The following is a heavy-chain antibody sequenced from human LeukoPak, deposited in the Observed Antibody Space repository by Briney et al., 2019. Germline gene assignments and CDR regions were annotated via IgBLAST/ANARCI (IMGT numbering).Heavy chain of an antibody. D-gene: IGHD4-17*01. V-gene: IGHV3-30*03. CDR3: ARGPNYGEYPDY. J-gene: IGHJ4*02. Sequence: GGSLSLSCAASGFTFSSYGMHWVRQAPGKGLEWVAVISYDGSNKYYADSVKGRFTISRDNSKNTLYLQMNSLRAEDTAVYYCARGPNYGEYPDYWGQGTLVTVSS. CDR1: GFTFSSYG. CDR2: ISYDGSNK.